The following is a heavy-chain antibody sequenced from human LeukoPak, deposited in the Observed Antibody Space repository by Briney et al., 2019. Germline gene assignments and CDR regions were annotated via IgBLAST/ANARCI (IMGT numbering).Heavy chain of an antibody. D-gene: IGHD2-2*01. J-gene: IGHJ4*02. CDR3: ARDIVVVPAASYFDY. Sequence: ASVKVSCKASGYTFTSYGISWVRQAPGQGLEWMGWISAYNGNTNYAQKLQGRVTMTTDTSTSTAYMELRSLRSDDTAVYYCARDIVVVPAASYFDYWGQGTLVTVSS. CDR1: GYTFTSYG. CDR2: ISAYNGNT. V-gene: IGHV1-18*01.